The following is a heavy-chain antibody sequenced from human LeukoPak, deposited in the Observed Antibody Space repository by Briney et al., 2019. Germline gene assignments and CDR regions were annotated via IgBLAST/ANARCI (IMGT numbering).Heavy chain of an antibody. CDR1: GGSISSSNW. D-gene: IGHD2-2*01. Sequence: SETLSLTCAVSGGSISSSNWWSWVRQPPGKGLGWIGEIYHSGSTNYNPSLKSRVTISVDKSKNQFSLKLSSVTAADTAVYYCARAKKYCSSTSCYAGGRFDPWGQGTLVTVSS. V-gene: IGHV4-4*02. J-gene: IGHJ5*02. CDR2: IYHSGST. CDR3: ARAKKYCSSTSCYAGGRFDP.